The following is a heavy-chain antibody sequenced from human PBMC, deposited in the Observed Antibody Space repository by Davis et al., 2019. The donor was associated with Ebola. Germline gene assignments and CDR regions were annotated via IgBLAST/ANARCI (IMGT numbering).Heavy chain of an antibody. V-gene: IGHV4-30-2*05. J-gene: IGHJ4*02. D-gene: IGHD3-10*01. CDR3: AAVRWFGELFDY. CDR1: GGSISSGGYS. CDR2: IYHSGST. Sequence: MPSETLSLTCAVSGGSISSGGYSWSWIRQPPGKGLEWIGYIYHSGSTYYNPSLKSRVTISVDTSKNQFSLKLSSVTAADTAVYYCAAVRWFGELFDYWGQGTLVTVSS.